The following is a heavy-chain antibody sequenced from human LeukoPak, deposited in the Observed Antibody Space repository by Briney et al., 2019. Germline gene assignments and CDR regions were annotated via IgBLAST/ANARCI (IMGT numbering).Heavy chain of an antibody. J-gene: IGHJ4*02. CDR2: IYYSGST. V-gene: IGHV4-59*08. CDR1: VGSISSYY. D-gene: IGHD2-2*01. Sequence: SETLSLTCTVSVGSISSYYWSWIRQPPGKGLEWVGYIYYSGSTNYNPSPKSRVTTSVDTSKNQLSLKLSSVTAADTAVYYCARVIGYCSSTSCFGYFDYWGQGTLVTVSS. CDR3: ARVIGYCSSTSCFGYFDY.